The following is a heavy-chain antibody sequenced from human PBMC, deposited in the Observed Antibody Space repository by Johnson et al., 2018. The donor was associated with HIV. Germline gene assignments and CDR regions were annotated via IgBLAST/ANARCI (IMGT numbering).Heavy chain of an antibody. CDR1: GFTFDDYG. Sequence: VQLVESGGGVVQSGTSLRLSCAASGFTFDDYGMSWVRQAPGKGLAWVSGINWNGGSTGYAASVTGRFTISRDNAKNSLYLQMNSLRAEDTAVYYCARGVEMATIGGLDIWGQGTLVTVSS. CDR3: ARGVEMATIGGLDI. J-gene: IGHJ3*02. D-gene: IGHD5-24*01. V-gene: IGHV3-20*04. CDR2: INWNGGST.